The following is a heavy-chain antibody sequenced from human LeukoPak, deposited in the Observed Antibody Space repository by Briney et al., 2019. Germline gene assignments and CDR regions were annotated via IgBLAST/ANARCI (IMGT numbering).Heavy chain of an antibody. Sequence: GGSLRLSCAASGFTFSSYGMHWVRQAPGKGLEWVAFIRYDGSNKYYADSVKGRFTISRDNSKNTLYLQMNSLRAEDTAVYYCAKDLLGYCSGGSCYSFDYWGQGTLVTVSS. D-gene: IGHD2-15*01. V-gene: IGHV3-30*02. CDR1: GFTFSSYG. J-gene: IGHJ4*02. CDR2: IRYDGSNK. CDR3: AKDLLGYCSGGSCYSFDY.